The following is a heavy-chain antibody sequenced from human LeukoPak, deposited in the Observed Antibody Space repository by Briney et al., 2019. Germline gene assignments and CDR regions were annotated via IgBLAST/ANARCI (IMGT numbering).Heavy chain of an antibody. CDR1: GFTFSSYV. D-gene: IGHD6-13*01. Sequence: GGSLRLSCAASGFTFSSYVMSWVRQAPGKGLEWVSAISGSSGGTSYADSVKGRFTISRDNSKNTLYLQTNSLRAEDTAVYYCARRGAAGTYYFDYWGQGTLVTVSS. CDR3: ARRGAAGTYYFDY. J-gene: IGHJ4*02. V-gene: IGHV3-23*01. CDR2: ISGSSGGT.